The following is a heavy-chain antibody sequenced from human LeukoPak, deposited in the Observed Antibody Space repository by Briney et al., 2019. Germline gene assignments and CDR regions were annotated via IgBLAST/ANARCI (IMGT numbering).Heavy chain of an antibody. Sequence: ASVKVSCKASGYTFTGYYMHWVRQAPGQGLEWMGWINPNSGGTNYAQKFQGRVTMTRDTSISTAYMELSRLTPDDTAVYYCTRARQRATGSYSSLDYWGQGTLVTVSS. D-gene: IGHD1-26*01. J-gene: IGHJ4*02. V-gene: IGHV1-2*02. CDR1: GYTFTGYY. CDR3: TRARQRATGSYSSLDY. CDR2: INPNSGGT.